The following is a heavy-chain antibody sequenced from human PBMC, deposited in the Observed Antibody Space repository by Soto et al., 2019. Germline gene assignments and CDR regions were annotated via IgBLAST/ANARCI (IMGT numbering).Heavy chain of an antibody. V-gene: IGHV4-39*01. CDR1: GGSISSSSYY. D-gene: IGHD3-16*02. J-gene: IGHJ5*02. CDR2: IYYSGST. Sequence: PSETLSLTCTVSGGSISSSSYYWGWIRQPPGKGLEWIGSIYYSGSTYYNPSLKSRVTISVDTSKNQFSLKLSSVTAADTAVYYCARHHLGYDYVWGSYPYWFDPWGQGTLVTVSS. CDR3: ARHHLGYDYVWGSYPYWFDP.